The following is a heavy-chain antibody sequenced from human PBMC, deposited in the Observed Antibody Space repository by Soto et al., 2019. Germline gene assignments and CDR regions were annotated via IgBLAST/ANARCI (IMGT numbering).Heavy chain of an antibody. D-gene: IGHD3-22*01. J-gene: IGHJ5*02. CDR1: GYVFTTSA. CDR2: INPATGDT. CDR3: ARAAGRSKLLPYYFDP. Sequence: QVLLVQSGAEVQKPGASVRISCQASGYVFTTSAIHWVRQAPGQSLEWRGWINPATGDTKYSQNVRGRVTFALDTSATTAYLDLRFLASHDTAVYYCARAAGRSKLLPYYFDPWGQGTLVTVSS. V-gene: IGHV1-3*01.